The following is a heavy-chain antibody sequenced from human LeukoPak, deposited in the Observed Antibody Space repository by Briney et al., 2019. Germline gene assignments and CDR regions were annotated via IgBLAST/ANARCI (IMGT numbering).Heavy chain of an antibody. CDR1: GFTFSSYA. Sequence: GGSLRLSCAASGFTFSSYAMSWVRQAPGKGLEWGSAISGRGGSTYYADSVKGRVTISRDNSKNTLDLQRNSVRAEDTAVYYCAEDLYEYSSSSDPFDYWGQGTLVTVSS. J-gene: IGHJ4*02. CDR2: ISGRGGST. CDR3: AEDLYEYSSSSDPFDY. V-gene: IGHV3-23*01. D-gene: IGHD6-6*01.